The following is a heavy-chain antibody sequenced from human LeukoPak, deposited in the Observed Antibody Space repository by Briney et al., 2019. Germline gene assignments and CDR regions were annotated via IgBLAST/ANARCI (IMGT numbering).Heavy chain of an antibody. J-gene: IGHJ4*02. CDR1: GGSFSGYY. D-gene: IGHD4-17*01. V-gene: IGHV4-34*01. CDR2: INHSGST. Sequence: PSETLSLTCAVYGGSFSGYYWSWIRQPPGKGLEWIGEINHSGSTNYNPSLRSRVTISVDTSKNQFSLKLSSVTAADTAVYYCARGDYGDYWIDYWGQGTLVTVSS. CDR3: ARGDYGDYWIDY.